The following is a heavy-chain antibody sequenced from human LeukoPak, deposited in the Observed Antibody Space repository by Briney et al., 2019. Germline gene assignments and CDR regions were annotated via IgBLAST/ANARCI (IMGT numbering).Heavy chain of an antibody. D-gene: IGHD3-22*01. J-gene: IGHJ4*02. Sequence: SETLSLTCAVYGGSFSGYYWSWIRQPPGKGLEWIGEINHSGSTNYNPSLKSRVTISVGTSKNQFSLKLSSVTAADTAVYYCASYYYDSSGYTFDYWGQGTLVTVSS. V-gene: IGHV4-34*01. CDR1: GGSFSGYY. CDR3: ASYYYDSSGYTFDY. CDR2: INHSGST.